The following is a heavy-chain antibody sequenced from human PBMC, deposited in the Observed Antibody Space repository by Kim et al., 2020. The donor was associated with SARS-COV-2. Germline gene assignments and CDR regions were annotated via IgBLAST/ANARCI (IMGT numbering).Heavy chain of an antibody. J-gene: IGHJ6*02. V-gene: IGHV1-18*01. D-gene: IGHD6-6*01. Sequence: YAQKIQGRVTMTTDTSTSTAYMELRSLRSDDTAIYYCARDRVAARRGGMDVWGQGTTVTVSS. CDR3: ARDRVAARRGGMDV.